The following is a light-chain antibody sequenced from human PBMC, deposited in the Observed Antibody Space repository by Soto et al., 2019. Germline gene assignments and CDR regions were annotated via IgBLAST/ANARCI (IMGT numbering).Light chain of an antibody. J-gene: IGKJ1*01. CDR2: GAS. CDR1: QSVSSSY. CDR3: QQYGSSPPWT. V-gene: IGKV3-20*01. Sequence: EIVSTKPPGTLSLSPGARATLSYRTIQSVSSSYLAWYQQKPGQAPRLLIYGASSRANGSGDGFTGSGFGTDFSLPIIRLEPEDFAVYYCQQYGSSPPWTFGQGTKVDIK.